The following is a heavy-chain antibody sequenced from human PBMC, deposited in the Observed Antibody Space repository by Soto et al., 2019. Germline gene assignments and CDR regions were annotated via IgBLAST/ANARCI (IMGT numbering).Heavy chain of an antibody. D-gene: IGHD3-3*01. CDR3: ARWWSGSRQGFDP. Sequence: PSENLSLPCTVSGGSLSRGDYYWSWIRQHPGKGLEWIGYIYYSGSTYYNPSLKSRVTISVDTSKNQFSLKLSSVTAADTAVYYCARWWSGSRQGFDPWGQGTLVTVSS. J-gene: IGHJ5*02. CDR2: IYYSGST. V-gene: IGHV4-31*03. CDR1: GGSLSRGDYY.